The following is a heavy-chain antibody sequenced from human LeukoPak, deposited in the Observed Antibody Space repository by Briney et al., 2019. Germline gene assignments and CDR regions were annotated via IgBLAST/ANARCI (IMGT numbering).Heavy chain of an antibody. V-gene: IGHV4-61*02. CDR2: IYISGTT. J-gene: IGHJ3*02. CDR1: AGSISSGSYY. Sequence: SQTLSLTCTVSAGSISSGSYYWSWLRQPAGKGLEWIGRIYISGTTNYNPSLKSRVTISVDTSKIQFSLNLSSVTAADTALYYCAREFDIWGQGTMVTVSS. CDR3: AREFDI.